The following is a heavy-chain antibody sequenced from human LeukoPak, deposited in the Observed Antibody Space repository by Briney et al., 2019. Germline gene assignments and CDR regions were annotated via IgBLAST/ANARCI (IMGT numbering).Heavy chain of an antibody. CDR3: AIEFYSNGYNF. V-gene: IGHV3-15*01. J-gene: IGHJ4*02. Sequence: GGSLRLSCPGSGFTFSSAWMTWVRQIPGKGLEWVGHIKSRTDGGTTDYAAPVKGRFTISRDDSKNTVYLQMNSLKTEDSAVYFCAIEFYSNGYNFWGQGTLVIVSS. D-gene: IGHD5-24*01. CDR2: IKSRTDGGTT. CDR1: GFTFSSAW.